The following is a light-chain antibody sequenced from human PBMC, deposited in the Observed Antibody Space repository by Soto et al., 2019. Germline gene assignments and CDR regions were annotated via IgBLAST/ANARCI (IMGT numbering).Light chain of an antibody. J-gene: IGKJ2*01. V-gene: IGKV4-1*01. CDR1: QSALFSGSNKNY. CDR3: QQYLSFPVYN. Sequence: DIVLTQSPDSLAVSLGETATINCKSSQSALFSGSNKNYLAWYQHRPGQPLKLLFHWASTRASGVPDRFSASGSVTDFTLTISSLQPEDVATYYCQQYLSFPVYNVAQGTKLEIK. CDR2: WAS.